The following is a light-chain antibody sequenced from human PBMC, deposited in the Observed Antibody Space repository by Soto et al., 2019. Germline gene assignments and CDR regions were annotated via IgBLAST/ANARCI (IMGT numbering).Light chain of an antibody. V-gene: IGKV3D-20*01. CDR3: QQYGSSPYT. CDR2: DAS. CDR1: QSVYSSF. Sequence: EIVLTQSPATLSLSPGERATLSCGASQSVYSSFLAWYQQKPGLAPRLLIYDASSRATGIPDRFSGSGSGTVFTLTISRLEPEDFAVYYCQQYGSSPYTFGQGTKLEIK. J-gene: IGKJ2*01.